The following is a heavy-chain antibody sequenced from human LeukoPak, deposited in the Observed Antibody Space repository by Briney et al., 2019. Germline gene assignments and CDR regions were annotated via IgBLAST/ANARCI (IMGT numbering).Heavy chain of an antibody. D-gene: IGHD3-16*01. CDR3: ARSGRGREVSFDY. CDR2: IYHSGST. J-gene: IGHJ4*02. CDR1: GGSISSGGYY. V-gene: IGHV4-30-2*01. Sequence: SETLSLTCTVSGGSISSGGYYWSWIRQPPGKGLEWIGYIYHSGSTYYNPSLKSRVTISVDTSKNQFSLKLSSVTAADTAVYYCARSGRGREVSFDYWGQGTLVTVSS.